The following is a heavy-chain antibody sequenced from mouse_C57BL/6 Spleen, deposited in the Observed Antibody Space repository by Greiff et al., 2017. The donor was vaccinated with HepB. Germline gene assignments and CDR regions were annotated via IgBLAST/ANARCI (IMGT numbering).Heavy chain of an antibody. CDR2: INPNNGGT. CDR3: NGNSYYYAMDY. CDR1: GYTFTDYN. J-gene: IGHJ4*01. Sequence: VQLKESGPELVKPGASVKMSCKASGYTFTDYNMHWVKQSHGKSLEWIGYINPNNGGTSYNQKFKGKATLTVNKSSSTAYMELRSLTSEDSAVYYCNGNSYYYAMDYWGQGTSVTVSS. D-gene: IGHD2-1*01. V-gene: IGHV1-22*01.